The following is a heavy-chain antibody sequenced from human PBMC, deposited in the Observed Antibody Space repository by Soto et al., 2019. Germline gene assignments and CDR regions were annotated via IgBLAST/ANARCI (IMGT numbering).Heavy chain of an antibody. V-gene: IGHV1-46*01. CDR1: GYTFTSYY. CDR3: ARDNRYRADYYYGMDV. D-gene: IGHD1-26*01. J-gene: IGHJ6*02. CDR2: INPSGGST. Sequence: VASVKVSCKASGYTFTSYYMHWVRQAPGQGLEWMGIINPSGGSTSYAQKFQGRVTMTRDTSTSTVYMELSSLRSEDTAVYYCARDNRYRADYYYGMDVWGQGTTVTVSS.